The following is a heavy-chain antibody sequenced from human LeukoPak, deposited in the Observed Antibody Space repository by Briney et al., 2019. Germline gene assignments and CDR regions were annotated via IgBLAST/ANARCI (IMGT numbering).Heavy chain of an antibody. J-gene: IGHJ4*02. Sequence: GGSLRLSCTVSGFTVSSNSMSWVRQAPGKGLEWVSFIYSDNTHYSDSVKGRFTISRDNSKNTLYLQMNSLRAEDTAVYYCARRAGAYSPPYDSGGQGPLVTVSS. CDR1: GFTVSSNS. D-gene: IGHD4/OR15-4a*01. V-gene: IGHV3-53*01. CDR2: IYSDNT. CDR3: ARRAGAYSPPYDS.